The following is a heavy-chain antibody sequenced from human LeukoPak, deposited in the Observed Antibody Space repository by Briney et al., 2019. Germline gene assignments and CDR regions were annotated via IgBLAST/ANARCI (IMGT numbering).Heavy chain of an antibody. CDR1: GYTFTSYD. J-gene: IGHJ4*02. D-gene: IGHD5-12*01. Sequence: ASVKVSCKXSGYTFTSYDINWVRQATGQGLEWMGWMNPNSGNTGYAQKFQGRVTMTRNTSISTAYMELSSLRSEDTAVYYCARGRGVRYGGYTYYFDYWGQGTLVTVSS. CDR2: MNPNSGNT. V-gene: IGHV1-8*01. CDR3: ARGRGVRYGGYTYYFDY.